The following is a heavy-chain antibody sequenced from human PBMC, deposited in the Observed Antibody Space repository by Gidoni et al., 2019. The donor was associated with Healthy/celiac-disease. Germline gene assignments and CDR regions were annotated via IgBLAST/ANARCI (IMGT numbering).Heavy chain of an antibody. CDR3: ARGLDSSGGG. CDR1: GFTFSSYS. CDR2: YSSSSSTI. Sequence: EVQLVESGGGLVQPGGSLRLSCAASGFTFSSYSMNWVRQAPGKGLEWFASYSSSSSTIYYADSVKGRFTISRDNAKNSLYLQMNSLRAEDTAVYYCARGLDSSGGGWGQGTLVTVSS. D-gene: IGHD3-22*01. J-gene: IGHJ4*02. V-gene: IGHV3-48*01.